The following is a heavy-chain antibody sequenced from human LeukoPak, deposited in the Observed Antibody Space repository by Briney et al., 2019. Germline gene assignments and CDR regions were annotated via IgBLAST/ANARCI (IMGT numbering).Heavy chain of an antibody. D-gene: IGHD3-3*01. V-gene: IGHV3-33*01. J-gene: IGHJ3*02. CDR3: ARAVEGYDAFDI. CDR2: IWYDGSNK. CDR1: GFTFSSCG. Sequence: GRSLRLSCAASGFTFSSCGMHWVRQAPGKGLEWVAVIWYDGSNKYYADSVKGRFTISRDNSKNTLYLQMNSLRAEDTAVYYCARAVEGYDAFDIWGQGTMVTVYS.